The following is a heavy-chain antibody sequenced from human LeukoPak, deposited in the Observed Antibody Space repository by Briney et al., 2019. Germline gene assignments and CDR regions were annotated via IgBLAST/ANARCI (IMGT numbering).Heavy chain of an antibody. Sequence: PGGSLRLSCAASGFTFSSYWMSWVGQAPGKGLEWVANIKQDGSEKYYVDSVKGRFTISRDNAKNSLYLQMNSLRAEDTAVYYCAREKQLLYRGSSDYWGQGTLVTVSS. J-gene: IGHJ4*02. CDR2: IKQDGSEK. D-gene: IGHD2-2*02. V-gene: IGHV3-7*01. CDR3: AREKQLLYRGSSDY. CDR1: GFTFSSYW.